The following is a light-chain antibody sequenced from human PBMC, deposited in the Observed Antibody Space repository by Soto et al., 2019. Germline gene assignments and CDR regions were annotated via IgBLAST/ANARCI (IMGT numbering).Light chain of an antibody. CDR3: QQYGSSPLFT. CDR1: QSVSSSY. Sequence: EIVLTQSPGTLSLSPGERATLSCRASQSVSSSYLACYQQKPGQAPRLLICGASSRTTGIPDRLSGSGSGTAFTNTISRLEPEEFAVYYYQQYGSSPLFTFGPGTKVDIK. V-gene: IGKV3-20*01. CDR2: GAS. J-gene: IGKJ3*01.